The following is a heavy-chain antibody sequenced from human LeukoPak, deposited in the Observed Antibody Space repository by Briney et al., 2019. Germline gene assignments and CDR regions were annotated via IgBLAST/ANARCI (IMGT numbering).Heavy chain of an antibody. CDR1: GFTFSSYW. CDR3: ARGGGRHVEH. V-gene: IGHV3-7*05. Sequence: PGGSLRLSCVASGFTFSSYWMSWVRQAPGKGLEWVANIKEDGSEKNCVDSVKGRFTISRDNAKNSLYLQMSSLRVEDTAVYYCARGGGRHVEHWGQGTLVTVSS. J-gene: IGHJ1*01. CDR2: IKEDGSEK. D-gene: IGHD3-16*01.